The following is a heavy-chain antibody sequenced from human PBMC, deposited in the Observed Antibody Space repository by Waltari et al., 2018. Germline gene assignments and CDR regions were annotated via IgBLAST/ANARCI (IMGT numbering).Heavy chain of an antibody. D-gene: IGHD2-15*01. CDR1: GVTFSTDG. J-gene: IGHJ5*02. CDR2: ECYDGRNT. V-gene: IGHV3-30*02. Sequence: QLHLVEPGAGVVQPGGSLRLSCAASGVTFSTDGMHWVRQAPGKGVEWVTHECYDGRNTYYAAYVKGRFTTCRDDSNNTVYLHMGSLRAEDTAVYYCTRAQSREQRLYLDLRRQGVLVTVS. CDR3: TRAQSREQRLYLDL.